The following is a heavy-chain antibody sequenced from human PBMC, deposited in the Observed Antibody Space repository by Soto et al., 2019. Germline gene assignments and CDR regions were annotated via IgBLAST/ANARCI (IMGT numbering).Heavy chain of an antibody. CDR3: ARIKASSMDF. CDR1: GYPFVSYG. CDR2: INVYSGNT. V-gene: IGHV1-18*01. J-gene: IGHJ6*02. Sequence: KVSSNTSGYPFVSYGIAWVRQAPGQGLEWMGWINVYSGNTDYAQKFRDRITVTTDTSTSTAYMELRGLRSDDTGVYYCARIKASSMDFWGQGTALTVSS. D-gene: IGHD3-16*01.